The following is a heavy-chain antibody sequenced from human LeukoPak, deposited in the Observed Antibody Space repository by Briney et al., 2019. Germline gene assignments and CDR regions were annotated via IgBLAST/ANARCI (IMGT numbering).Heavy chain of an antibody. CDR1: GGSISSYY. D-gene: IGHD2-15*01. J-gene: IGHJ3*02. CDR2: IYYSGST. V-gene: IGHV4-59*12. Sequence: TSETLSLTCTVSGGSISSYYWSWIRQPPGKGLEWIGYIYYSGSTNYNPSLKSRVTISVDTSKNQFSLKLNSVTAADTAVYYCARELYCSGGSCHSRDAFDIWGQGTMVTVSS. CDR3: ARELYCSGGSCHSRDAFDI.